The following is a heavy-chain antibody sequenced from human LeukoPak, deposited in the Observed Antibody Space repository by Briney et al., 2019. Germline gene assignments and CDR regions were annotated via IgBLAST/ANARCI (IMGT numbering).Heavy chain of an antibody. CDR2: INPNSGGT. Sequence: ASVKVSCKASGYTFTGYYMHWVRQAPGQGLEWMGWINPNSGGTNYAQKFQGRVTMTRDTSISTAYMELGRLRSDDTAVYYCARDRGVRGVIRGRYLDYWGQGTLVTVSS. V-gene: IGHV1-2*02. CDR1: GYTFTGYY. J-gene: IGHJ4*02. CDR3: ARDRGVRGVIRGRYLDY. D-gene: IGHD3-10*01.